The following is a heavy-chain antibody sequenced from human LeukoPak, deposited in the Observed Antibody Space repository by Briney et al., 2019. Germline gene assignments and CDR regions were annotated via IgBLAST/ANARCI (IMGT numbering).Heavy chain of an antibody. J-gene: IGHJ4*02. V-gene: IGHV4-39*01. CDR3: ARLPPSGYKIDY. Sequence: PSETLSLTCTVSGGSISSSNYWWGWFRQPPGKGLERIGSFHYSGSTSYNSSLKSRVTMPVDTSKNQFSLKLSSVTAADTAVYYCARLPPSGYKIDYWGQGTLVTVSS. CDR1: GGSISSSNYW. D-gene: IGHD5-12*01. CDR2: FHYSGST.